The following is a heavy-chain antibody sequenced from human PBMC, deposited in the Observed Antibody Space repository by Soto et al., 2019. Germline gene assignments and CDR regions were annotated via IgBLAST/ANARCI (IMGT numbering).Heavy chain of an antibody. CDR1: GYTFTSYG. D-gene: IGHD6-19*01. Sequence: ASVKVSCKASGYTFTSYGISWVREAPGQGLEWMGWISAYNGNTNYAQKLQGRVTMTTDTSTSTAYMELRSLRSDDTAVYYCARDVGWLVRYYYYGMDVWGQGTTVTVSS. CDR3: ARDVGWLVRYYYYGMDV. V-gene: IGHV1-18*04. J-gene: IGHJ6*02. CDR2: ISAYNGNT.